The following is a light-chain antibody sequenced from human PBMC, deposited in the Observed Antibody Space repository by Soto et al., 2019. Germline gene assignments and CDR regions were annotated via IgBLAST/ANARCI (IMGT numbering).Light chain of an antibody. J-gene: IGLJ3*02. CDR2: YDD. CDR3: AAWDDSLNWSAR. V-gene: IGLV1-36*01. CDR1: SANIGNNA. Sequence: QAVLTQPPSVSEAPRQRVTISCSGSSANIGNNAVNWYQQLPGKAPKLLIYYDDLLPSGVSDRFSGSKSGTSASLAIRGLQSEDEADYYCAAWDDSLNWSARFGGGTKLTVL.